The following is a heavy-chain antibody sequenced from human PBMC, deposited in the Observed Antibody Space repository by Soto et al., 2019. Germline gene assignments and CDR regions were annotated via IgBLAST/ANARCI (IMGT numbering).Heavy chain of an antibody. D-gene: IGHD3-10*01. CDR2: IYPGDSDT. Sequence: GESLKISCKGSGYSFTSYWIGWVGQMPGKGLEWMGIIYPGDSDTRYSPSFQGQVTISADKSISTAYLQWSSLKASDTAMYYCARSSGSGSYYNIYYGMDVWGQGTTVTVSS. CDR3: ARSSGSGSYYNIYYGMDV. V-gene: IGHV5-51*01. J-gene: IGHJ6*02. CDR1: GYSFTSYW.